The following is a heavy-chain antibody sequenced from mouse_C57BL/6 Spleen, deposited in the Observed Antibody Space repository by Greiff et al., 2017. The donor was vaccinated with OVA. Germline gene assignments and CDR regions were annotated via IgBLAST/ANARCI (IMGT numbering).Heavy chain of an antibody. CDR2: INYDGSST. D-gene: IGHD2-1*01. V-gene: IGHV5-16*01. CDR3: ARYYYGTNWYFDV. J-gene: IGHJ1*03. Sequence: DVMLVESEGGLVQPGSSMKLSCTASGFTFSDYYMAWVRQVPEKGLEWVANINYDGSSTYYLDSLKSRFIISRDNAKNILYLQMSSLKSEDTATYYCARYYYGTNWYFDVWGTGTTVTVSS. CDR1: GFTFSDYY.